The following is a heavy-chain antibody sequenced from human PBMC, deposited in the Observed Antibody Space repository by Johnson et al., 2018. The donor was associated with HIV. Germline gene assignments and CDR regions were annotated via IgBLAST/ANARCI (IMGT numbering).Heavy chain of an antibody. CDR1: GFTVISNY. J-gene: IGHJ3*02. Sequence: MLLVESGGGLVQPGGSLRLSCAVSGFTVISNYMTWVRQAPGKGLEWVSIIYSRDTTYYADSVKGRFTISRDSSKNTLYLQMNSLRDEDTAVYYCTRHPPAVVPAATTDAFDIWGQGTMVTVAS. CDR3: TRHPPAVVPAATTDAFDI. V-gene: IGHV3-66*04. CDR2: IYSRDTT. D-gene: IGHD2-2*01.